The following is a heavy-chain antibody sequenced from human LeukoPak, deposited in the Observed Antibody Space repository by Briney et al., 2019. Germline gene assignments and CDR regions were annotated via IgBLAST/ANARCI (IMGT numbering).Heavy chain of an antibody. CDR2: ISQTSATI. CDR3: VGEAGNSRSWYNY. D-gene: IGHD6-13*01. V-gene: IGHV3-48*02. CDR1: GLTFSNYP. Sequence: GGSLRLSCAASGLTFSNYPMNWVRQAPGKGLEWVSYISQTSATIYYADSVKGRFTISRDNAKNSLYLHMNSLRDEDTAVYYCVGEAGNSRSWYNYWGQGALVTVSS. J-gene: IGHJ4*02.